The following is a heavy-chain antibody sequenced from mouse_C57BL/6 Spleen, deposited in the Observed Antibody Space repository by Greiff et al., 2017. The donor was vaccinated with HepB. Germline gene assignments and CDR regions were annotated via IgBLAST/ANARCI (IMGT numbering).Heavy chain of an antibody. Sequence: QVQLQQPGAELVKPGASVKLSCKASGYTFTSYWMQWVKQRPGQGLEWIGEIDPSDSYTNYNQKFKGKATLTVDTSSSTAYMQLSSLTSEDSAVYYCARIYDGDYGYWGQGTTLTVSS. J-gene: IGHJ2*01. CDR2: IDPSDSYT. D-gene: IGHD2-3*01. CDR3: ARIYDGDYGY. V-gene: IGHV1-50*01. CDR1: GYTFTSYW.